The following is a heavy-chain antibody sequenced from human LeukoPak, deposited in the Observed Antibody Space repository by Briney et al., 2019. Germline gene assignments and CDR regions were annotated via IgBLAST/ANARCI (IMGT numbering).Heavy chain of an antibody. CDR1: GFTFSSYW. D-gene: IGHD3-22*01. J-gene: IGHJ4*02. CDR2: IKQDGSEK. V-gene: IGHV3-7*01. CDR3: ARDLRPFYYYDSSGYYFDY. Sequence: GGSLRLSCAASGFTFSSYWMSWVRQAPGKGLEWVANIKQDGSEKYYVDSVKGRFTISRDNAKNSLYLQMNSLRAEDTAAYYCARDLRPFYYYDSSGYYFDYWGQGTLVTVSS.